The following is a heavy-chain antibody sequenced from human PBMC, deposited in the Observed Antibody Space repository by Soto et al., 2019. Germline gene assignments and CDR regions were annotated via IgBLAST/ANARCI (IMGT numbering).Heavy chain of an antibody. D-gene: IGHD1-26*01. CDR1: GFTFSNAW. Sequence: EVQLVESGGGLVKPGGSLRLSCAASGFTFSNAWMNWVRQAPGKGLEWVGRIKSKTDGGTTDYAAPLKGRFTISRDDSKNSLYLQMNSLKPEDTAVYYCTTDLMVEGATWEWFDPWGQGTLVTVSS. CDR3: TTDLMVEGATWEWFDP. J-gene: IGHJ5*02. CDR2: IKSKTDGGTT. V-gene: IGHV3-15*07.